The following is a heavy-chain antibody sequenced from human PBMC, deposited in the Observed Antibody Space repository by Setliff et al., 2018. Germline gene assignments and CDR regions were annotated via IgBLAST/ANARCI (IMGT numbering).Heavy chain of an antibody. CDR2: INSDGSST. D-gene: IGHD3-3*01. J-gene: IGHJ6*03. V-gene: IGHV3-74*01. Sequence: GGSLRLSCAASGFTFSSYWMHWVRPAPGKGLVWVSRINSDGSSTSYADSVKGRFTISRDNAKNTLNLQMNSLRAEDTAVYYCARVYRDFWSGPDYYYYYMDVWGKGTTVTVSS. CDR3: ARVYRDFWSGPDYYYYYMDV. CDR1: GFTFSSYW.